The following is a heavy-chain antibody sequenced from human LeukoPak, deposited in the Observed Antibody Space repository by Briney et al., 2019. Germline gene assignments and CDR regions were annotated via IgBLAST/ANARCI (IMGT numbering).Heavy chain of an antibody. CDR3: AKDHVLLWFGELSGYFDY. D-gene: IGHD3-10*01. CDR2: IYSGGST. CDR1: GFTFSSNY. J-gene: IGHJ4*02. V-gene: IGHV3-66*01. Sequence: GGSLRLSCAASGFTFSSNYMSWVRQAPGKGLEWVSVIYSGGSTYYADSVKGRFTISRDNSKNTLYLQMNSLRAEDTAVYYCAKDHVLLWFGELSGYFDYWGQGTLDTVSS.